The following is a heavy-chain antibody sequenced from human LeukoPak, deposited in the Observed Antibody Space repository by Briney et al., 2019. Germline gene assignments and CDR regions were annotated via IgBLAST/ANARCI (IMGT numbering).Heavy chain of an antibody. CDR2: INSDGSST. J-gene: IGHJ6*02. CDR1: GFTFSSYW. D-gene: IGHD6-19*01. Sequence: PGGSLRLSCAASGFTFSSYWMHWVRQAPGKGLVWVSRINSDGSSTSYADSVKGRFTISRDNAKNTLYLQMNSLRAEDTAVYYCASLIAVAGVVGMDVWGQGTTVTVSS. CDR3: ASLIAVAGVVGMDV. V-gene: IGHV3-74*01.